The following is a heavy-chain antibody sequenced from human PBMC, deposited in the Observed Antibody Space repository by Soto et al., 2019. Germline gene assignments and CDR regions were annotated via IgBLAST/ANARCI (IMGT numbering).Heavy chain of an antibody. CDR2: MNPNSGNT. CDR1: GYTFTSYD. D-gene: IGHD3-3*01. Sequence: ASVKVSCKASGYTFTSYDINWVRQATGQGLEWMGWMNPNSGNTGYAQKFQGRVTMTRNTSISTAYMELSSLRSEDTAVYYCARGTTFWSGYFSYYYYMDVWGKGTTVTVSS. V-gene: IGHV1-8*01. CDR3: ARGTTFWSGYFSYYYYMDV. J-gene: IGHJ6*03.